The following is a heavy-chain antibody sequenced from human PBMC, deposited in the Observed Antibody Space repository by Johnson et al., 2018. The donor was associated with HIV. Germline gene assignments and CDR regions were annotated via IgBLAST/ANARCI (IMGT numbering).Heavy chain of an antibody. CDR3: VKDRRFAVAGPHDGFDV. Sequence: VQLVESGGGVVRPGGSLRLSCAASGFTFDDYAMHWVRQAPGKGLEWVSGISWNSGTIAYADSVKGRFIISRDNAENSLYLEMNSLRAEDTALYYCVKDRRFAVAGPHDGFDVWGLGTMVTVSS. J-gene: IGHJ3*01. CDR2: ISWNSGTI. CDR1: GFTFDDYA. V-gene: IGHV3-9*01. D-gene: IGHD6-19*01.